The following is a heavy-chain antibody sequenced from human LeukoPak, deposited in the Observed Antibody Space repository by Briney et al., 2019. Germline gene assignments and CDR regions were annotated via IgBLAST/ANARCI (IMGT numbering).Heavy chain of an antibody. J-gene: IGHJ4*02. Sequence: GGSLRRSCVASGFTFSSFWMSWVRQAPGKGLEWVAKIIQDGSEKYYVDSVKGRFTISRDNAKNSLYLQMNSLRAEDTAVYYCARDSPGIMIFGVVTPNGGQGTLVTVSS. CDR1: GFTFSSFW. D-gene: IGHD3-3*01. CDR2: IIQDGSEK. CDR3: ARDSPGIMIFGVVTPN. V-gene: IGHV3-7*05.